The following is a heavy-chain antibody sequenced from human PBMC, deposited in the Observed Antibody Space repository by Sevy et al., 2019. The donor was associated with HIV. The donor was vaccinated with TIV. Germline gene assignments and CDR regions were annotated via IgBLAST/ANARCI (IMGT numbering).Heavy chain of an antibody. V-gene: IGHV3-30*10. Sequence: GGSLRLSCAASGFIFNDYAMHWVRQAPGKGLEWVAVISDEGNNKYYTDSVEGRFTISRDNSKDTLYLQMNSLRAVDRAVYDCAREGAPYRNIRYCSGDNCYYNWFDPWGHGTLVTVSS. D-gene: IGHD2-15*01. CDR1: GFIFNDYA. CDR3: AREGAPYRNIRYCSGDNCYYNWFDP. J-gene: IGHJ5*02. CDR2: ISDEGNNK.